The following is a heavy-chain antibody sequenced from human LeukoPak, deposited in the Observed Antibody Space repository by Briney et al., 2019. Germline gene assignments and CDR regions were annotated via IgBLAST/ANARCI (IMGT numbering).Heavy chain of an antibody. D-gene: IGHD3-3*01. Sequence: PGGSLRLSCAVSGFTFSHAWMSWVRQAPGKGLEWVGRIKSKTDGGTTDYAAPVKGRFTISRDDSKNTLYLQMNSLKTEDTAVYYCTTDPAHDFWSGPSGAEDYWGQGALVTVSS. CDR2: IKSKTDGGTT. V-gene: IGHV3-15*01. J-gene: IGHJ4*02. CDR1: GFTFSHAW. CDR3: TTDPAHDFWSGPSGAEDY.